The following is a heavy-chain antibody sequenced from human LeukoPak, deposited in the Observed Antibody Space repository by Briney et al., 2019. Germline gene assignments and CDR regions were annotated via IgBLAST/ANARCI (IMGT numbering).Heavy chain of an antibody. Sequence: SETLSLTCTVSGGSISSSSYYWGWIRQPPGKGLEWIGSIYYSGSTYYNPSLKSRVTISVDTSKNQFSLKLSSVTAADTAVYYCARGGLSSTGSDDAFDIWGQGTMVTVSS. CDR2: IYYSGST. V-gene: IGHV4-39*07. CDR1: GGSISSSSYY. D-gene: IGHD2-15*01. J-gene: IGHJ3*02. CDR3: ARGGLSSTGSDDAFDI.